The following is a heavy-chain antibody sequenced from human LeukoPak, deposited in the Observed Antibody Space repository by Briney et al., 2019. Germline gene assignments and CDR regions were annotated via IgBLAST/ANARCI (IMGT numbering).Heavy chain of an antibody. Sequence: PGGSLRHSCAASGFTFSSFWMSWVRQAPGKGLEWVANIKKDGSQKYYVDSVEGRFTISRDNAKNSLYLQMDSLRVDDTAVYYCTRVFGGYDVSDYWGQGTLVTVSS. CDR1: GFTFSSFW. D-gene: IGHD3-3*01. CDR3: TRVFGGYDVSDY. V-gene: IGHV3-7*03. J-gene: IGHJ4*02. CDR2: IKKDGSQK.